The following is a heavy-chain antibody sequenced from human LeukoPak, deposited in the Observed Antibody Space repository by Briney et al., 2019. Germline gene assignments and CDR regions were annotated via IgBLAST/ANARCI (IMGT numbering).Heavy chain of an antibody. Sequence: GESLKISCKGSGYSFTSYWIGWVRQMPGKGLEWMGIIYPGASDTRYSPSFQGQVTISADKSISAAYLQWSSLKASDTAMYYCARLVYDSSGYYPYYFDYWGQGTLVTVSS. CDR1: GYSFTSYW. D-gene: IGHD3-22*01. J-gene: IGHJ4*02. CDR2: IYPGASDT. V-gene: IGHV5-51*01. CDR3: ARLVYDSSGYYPYYFDY.